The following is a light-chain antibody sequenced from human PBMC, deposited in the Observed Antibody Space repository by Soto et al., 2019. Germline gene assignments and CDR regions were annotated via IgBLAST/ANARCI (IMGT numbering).Light chain of an antibody. CDR2: GAS. CDR3: QQYNDRPPLT. CDR1: QSVGSK. Sequence: IVMTQSPATLSVSPGEGATLSCRASQSVGSKLAWYQQKPGQAPRLLIFGASTRATGIPASFSGSGSGTEFTLTISSLQSEDFAVYYCQQYNDRPPLTFGGGTKVDIK. V-gene: IGKV3D-15*01. J-gene: IGKJ4*01.